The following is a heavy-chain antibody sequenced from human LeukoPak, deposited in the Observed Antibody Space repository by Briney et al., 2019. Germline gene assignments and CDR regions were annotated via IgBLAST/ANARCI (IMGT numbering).Heavy chain of an antibody. J-gene: IGHJ4*02. CDR2: IYTSGST. V-gene: IGHV4-4*07. Sequence: SETLSLTCTVSGDSISSYYWSWIRQPAGKGLEWIGRIYTSGSTNYNPSLKSRVTMSLDTSKNQFSLKLNSVTAADTAVYYCARDGGGGWLPFDYWGQGTLVTVSS. CDR1: GDSISSYY. CDR3: ARDGGGGWLPFDY. D-gene: IGHD5-12*01.